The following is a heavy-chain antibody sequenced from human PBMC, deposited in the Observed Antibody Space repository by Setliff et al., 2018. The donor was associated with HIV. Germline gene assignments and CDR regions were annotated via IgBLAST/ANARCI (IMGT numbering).Heavy chain of an antibody. D-gene: IGHD7-27*01. J-gene: IGHJ4*02. CDR1: GGSISSYY. CDR3: ARQPSWGSIDY. V-gene: IGHV4-59*08. CDR2: TYHSGTT. Sequence: SETLSLTCTVSGGSISSYYWSWIRQPPGKGLEWMGYTYHSGTTHYNPSLKSRVFISVDTSKNQFSLKLSSVTAADTAVYYCARQPSWGSIDYWGQGTLVTVSS.